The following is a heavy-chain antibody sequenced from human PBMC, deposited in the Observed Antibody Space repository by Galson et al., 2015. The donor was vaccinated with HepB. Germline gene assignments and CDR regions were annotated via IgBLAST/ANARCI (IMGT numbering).Heavy chain of an antibody. CDR3: AKEGEYGDYPSVDY. D-gene: IGHD4-17*01. Sequence: SLRLSCAASGFTFSSYGMHWVRQAPGKGLEWVAVISYDGSNKYYADSVKGRFTISRDNSKNTLYLQMNSLRAEDTAVYYCAKEGEYGDYPSVDYWGQGTPVTVSS. V-gene: IGHV3-30*18. J-gene: IGHJ4*02. CDR1: GFTFSSYG. CDR2: ISYDGSNK.